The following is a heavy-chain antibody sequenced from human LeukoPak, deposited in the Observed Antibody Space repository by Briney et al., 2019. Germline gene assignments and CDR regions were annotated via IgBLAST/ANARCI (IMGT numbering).Heavy chain of an antibody. CDR1: GGSISSYY. D-gene: IGHD3-10*01. J-gene: IGHJ4*02. Sequence: SETLSLTCTVSGGSISSYYWSWIRQPPGKGLEWIGYIYYSGSTYYNPSLKSRVTISVDTSKNQFSLKLSSVTAADTAVYYCARCGITMVRGVSNPPDYWGQGTLVTVSS. CDR3: ARCGITMVRGVSNPPDY. CDR2: IYYSGST. V-gene: IGHV4-59*08.